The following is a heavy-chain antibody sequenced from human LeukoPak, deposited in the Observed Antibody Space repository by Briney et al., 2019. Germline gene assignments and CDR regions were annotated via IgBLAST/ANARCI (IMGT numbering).Heavy chain of an antibody. V-gene: IGHV3-21*01. D-gene: IGHD6-19*01. J-gene: IGHJ6*03. CDR2: ISSSSTYI. CDR1: GFTFSSYS. Sequence: GGSLRLSCAASGFTFSSYSMNWVRQAPGKGLEGVSSISSSSTYIYYADSVKGRFTISRDNAKNTLSLQMNNLRAEDTAVYYCARAPAIAVAGTYYYYYYMDVWGKGTTVTISS. CDR3: ARAPAIAVAGTYYYYYYMDV.